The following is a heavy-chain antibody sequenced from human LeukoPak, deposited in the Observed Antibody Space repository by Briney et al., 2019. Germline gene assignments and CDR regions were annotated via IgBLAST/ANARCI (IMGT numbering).Heavy chain of an antibody. D-gene: IGHD1-1*01. CDR1: GFTFSSYS. J-gene: IGHJ5*02. CDR2: ISGSNSYI. CDR3: AKGERTFDP. V-gene: IGHV3-21*04. Sequence: GGSLRLSCAASGFTFSSYSMNWVRQAPGKGLEWVSSISGSNSYIYYADSMKGRFTISRDNAKNSLYLQMNSLRAEDTAVYYCAKGERTFDPWGQGTLVTVSS.